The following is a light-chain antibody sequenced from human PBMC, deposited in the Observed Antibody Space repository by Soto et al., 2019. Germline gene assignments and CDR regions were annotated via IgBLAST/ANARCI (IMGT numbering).Light chain of an antibody. Sequence: EIELTQSPGTLSLSPGERATLSCRASQTVDRSQVAWYQQKTGQPPRLLIYAVSSRATGIPDRFSGSGSGTDFTLTISRLEPEDFAVYYCQQFGTSYTFGQGTKLEIK. CDR1: QTVDRSQ. V-gene: IGKV3-20*01. CDR3: QQFGTSYT. J-gene: IGKJ2*01. CDR2: AVS.